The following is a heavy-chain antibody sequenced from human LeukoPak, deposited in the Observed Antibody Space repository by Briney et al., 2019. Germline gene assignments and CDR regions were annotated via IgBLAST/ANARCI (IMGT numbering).Heavy chain of an antibody. CDR1: GGSFSGYY. CDR2: INHSGST. CDR3: ARIFSEIQHFGY. J-gene: IGHJ4*02. V-gene: IGHV4-34*01. D-gene: IGHD2-15*01. Sequence: PSETLSLTCAVYGGSFSGYYWSWIRQPPGKGLEWIGEINHSGSTNYNPSLKSRVTISVDTSKNQFSLKLSSVTAADTAVYYCARIFSEIQHFGYWGQGTLVTVSS.